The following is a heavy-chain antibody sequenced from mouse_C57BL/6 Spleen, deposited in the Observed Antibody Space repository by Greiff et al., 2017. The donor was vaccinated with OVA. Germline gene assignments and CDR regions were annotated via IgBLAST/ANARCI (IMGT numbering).Heavy chain of an antibody. D-gene: IGHD1-1*01. J-gene: IGHJ1*03. CDR2: ISSGGDYI. V-gene: IGHV5-9-1*02. Sequence: EVKVVESGEGLVKPGGSLKLSCAASGFTFSSYAMSWVRQTPEKRLEWVAYISSGGDYIYYADTVKGRFTISSDNARNTLYLQMSSLKSEDTAMYYCTRVYYGSSNWYFDVWGTGTTVTVSS. CDR3: TRVYYGSSNWYFDV. CDR1: GFTFSSYA.